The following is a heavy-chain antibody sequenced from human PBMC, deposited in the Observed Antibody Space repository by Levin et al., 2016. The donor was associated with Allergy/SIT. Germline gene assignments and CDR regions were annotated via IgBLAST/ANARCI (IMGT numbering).Heavy chain of an antibody. D-gene: IGHD3-10*01. J-gene: IGHJ4*02. CDR3: AEATRGKAYFDY. V-gene: IGHV1-69*01. CDR2: IIPIFGTA. Sequence: WVRQAPGQGLEWMGGIIPIFGTANYAQKFQGRVTITADESTSTAYMELSSLRSEDTAVYYCAEATRGKAYFDYWGQGTLVTVSS.